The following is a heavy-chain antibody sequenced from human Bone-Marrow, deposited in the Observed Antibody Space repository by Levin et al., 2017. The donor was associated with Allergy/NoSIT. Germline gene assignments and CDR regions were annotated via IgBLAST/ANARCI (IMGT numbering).Heavy chain of an antibody. J-gene: IGHJ5*02. V-gene: IGHV3-30-3*01. CDR1: GFTLRSHT. CDR3: ARKGYGGDQGLDR. Sequence: LSLTCAASGFTLRSHTMHWVRQAPGKGLEWVAMILYDGSNKNYADSVKGRFSISRDNSKNMLYLEMSSLSRDDTALYFCARKGYGGDQGLDRWGQGTLVTVSS. D-gene: IGHD4-23*01. CDR2: ILYDGSNK.